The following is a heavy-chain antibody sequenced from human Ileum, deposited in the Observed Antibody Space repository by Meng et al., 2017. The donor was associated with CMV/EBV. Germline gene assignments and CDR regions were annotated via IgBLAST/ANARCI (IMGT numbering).Heavy chain of an antibody. Sequence: GESLKISCMTSGFSFASHAMHWVRQVPGQGLEWLAVIWRDGGSKFYKASVKGRRAISRDNSQSTLFLQMNDLRAEDTAVYFCARDRSSGFSYGTYFYYYGMDVWGQGATVTVSS. V-gene: IGHV3-33*01. CDR1: GFSFASHA. D-gene: IGHD5-18*01. CDR2: IWRDGGSK. J-gene: IGHJ6*02. CDR3: ARDRSSGFSYGTYFYYYGMDV.